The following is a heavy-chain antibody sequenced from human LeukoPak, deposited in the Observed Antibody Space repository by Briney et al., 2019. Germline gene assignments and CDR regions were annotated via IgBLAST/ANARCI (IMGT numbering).Heavy chain of an antibody. CDR3: ASPPDAKGVS. D-gene: IGHD1-14*01. Sequence: ASAKVSCKASGDTFSQYAISWVRQAPGQGLEWMGGIIPIFGVTNYAQKYQGRVTITADRSTDTVYMHLRSLRFEDTGVYYCASPPDAKGVSWGQGTLVTVSS. V-gene: IGHV1-69*10. CDR2: IIPIFGVT. J-gene: IGHJ5*02. CDR1: GDTFSQYA.